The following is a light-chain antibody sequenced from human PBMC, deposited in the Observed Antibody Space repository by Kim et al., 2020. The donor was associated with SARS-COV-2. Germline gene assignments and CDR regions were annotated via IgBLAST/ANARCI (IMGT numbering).Light chain of an antibody. Sequence: VSPGQTARITGSGDALPKQYAYWYQQKPGQAPVLVIYKDSERPSGIPERFSGSSSGTTVTLTISGVQAEDEADYYCQSVDSSGNWVFGGGTKLTVL. V-gene: IGLV3-25*03. J-gene: IGLJ3*02. CDR1: ALPKQY. CDR2: KDS. CDR3: QSVDSSGNWV.